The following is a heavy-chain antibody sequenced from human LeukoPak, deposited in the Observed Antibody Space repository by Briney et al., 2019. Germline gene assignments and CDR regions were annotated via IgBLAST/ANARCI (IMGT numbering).Heavy chain of an antibody. CDR1: GFTFSSYW. J-gene: IGHJ4*02. CDR2: IKQDGSEK. Sequence: GGSLRFSCAASGFTFSSYWMSWVRQAPGKGLEWVANIKQDGSEKYYVDSVKGRFTISRDNAKKSLYLQMSSLRAEDTAVYYCAYSRSSLAAGYWGQGTPVTVSS. D-gene: IGHD2-15*01. V-gene: IGHV3-7*03. CDR3: AYSRSSLAAGY.